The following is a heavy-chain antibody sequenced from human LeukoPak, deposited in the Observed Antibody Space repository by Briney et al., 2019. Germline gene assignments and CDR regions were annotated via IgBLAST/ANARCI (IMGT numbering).Heavy chain of an antibody. CDR3: AKDILALAAAGGY. CDR2: IRYDGSNK. CDR1: GFTFSSYG. J-gene: IGHJ4*02. D-gene: IGHD6-13*01. V-gene: IGHV3-30*02. Sequence: PGGSLRLSCAASGFTFSSYGMHWVRQAPGKGLEWVAFIRYDGSNKYYADSVKGRFTISRDNSKNTLYLQMNSLIAEDTAVYYCAKDILALAAAGGYWGQGTLVTVSS.